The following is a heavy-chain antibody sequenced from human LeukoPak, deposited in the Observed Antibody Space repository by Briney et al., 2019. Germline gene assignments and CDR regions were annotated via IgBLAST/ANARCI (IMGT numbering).Heavy chain of an antibody. CDR2: INPNSGGT. D-gene: IGHD6-6*01. V-gene: IGHV1-2*02. CDR1: GYTFTGYY. CDR3: AGSGYSSSSGGHY. Sequence: GASVKVSCKASGYTFTGYYMHWVRQAPGQGLEWMGWINPNSGGTNYAQKFQGRVTMTRDTSISTAYMELSRLRSDDTAVYYCAGSGYSSSSGGHYWGQGTLVTVSS. J-gene: IGHJ4*02.